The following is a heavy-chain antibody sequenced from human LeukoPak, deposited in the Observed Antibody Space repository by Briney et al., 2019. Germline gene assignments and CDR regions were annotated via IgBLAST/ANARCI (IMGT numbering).Heavy chain of an antibody. Sequence: GSLRLSCAASGFTFSSYSMNWVHQAPGKGLEWIGSIYYGESTYYNASLRSRVTTSVDTSKNQFSLKLSSVTAADTAVYYCAKSTYYYDTFVNAFDFWGQGTVVTVSS. D-gene: IGHD3-22*01. V-gene: IGHV4-39*07. CDR1: GFTFSSYS. CDR3: AKSTYYYDTFVNAFDF. CDR2: IYYGEST. J-gene: IGHJ3*01.